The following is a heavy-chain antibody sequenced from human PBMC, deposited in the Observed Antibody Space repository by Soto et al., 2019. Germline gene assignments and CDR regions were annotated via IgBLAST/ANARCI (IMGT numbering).Heavy chain of an antibody. CDR2: IYYSGNT. Sequence: PSETLSLTCTVSGGSVSSGSYYWSWIRQPPGKGLEWIGYIYYSGNTNYNPSLKSRVTISVDTSKNQFSLKLTSVTAADTAVYYCARGSSGASAPYYFDSCGQGTLVPVSS. V-gene: IGHV4-61*01. J-gene: IGHJ4*02. CDR3: ARGSSGASAPYYFDS. CDR1: GGSVSSGSYY. D-gene: IGHD1-26*01.